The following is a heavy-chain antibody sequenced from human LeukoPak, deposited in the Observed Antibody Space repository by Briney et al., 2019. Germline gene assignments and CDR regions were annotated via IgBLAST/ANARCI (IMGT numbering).Heavy chain of an antibody. CDR2: ISSSGRNI. CDR3: ARDLVQLWSKDY. CDR1: GFTFSNYE. Sequence: GGSLRLSCAASGFTFSNYELNWVREAPGKGLEWLSYISSSGRNIYYADSVNGRFTISRDNAKNSLYLQMNSLRAEDTAVYYCARDLVQLWSKDYWGQGTLVTVSS. V-gene: IGHV3-48*03. J-gene: IGHJ4*02. D-gene: IGHD5-18*01.